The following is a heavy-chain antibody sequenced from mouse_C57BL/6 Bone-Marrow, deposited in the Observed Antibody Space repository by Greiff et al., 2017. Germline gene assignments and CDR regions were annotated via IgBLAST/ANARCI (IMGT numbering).Heavy chain of an antibody. J-gene: IGHJ3*01. V-gene: IGHV3-6*01. CDR3: AREEGTRFAY. Sequence: DVKLLESGPGLVKPSQSLSLTCSVTGYSITSGYYWNWIRQFPGNKLEWMGYISYDGSNNYNPSLKNRISITRDTSKNQFFLKLNSVTTEDTATYYCAREEGTRFAYWGQGTLVTVSA. CDR2: ISYDGSN. D-gene: IGHD2-13*01. CDR1: GYSITSGYY.